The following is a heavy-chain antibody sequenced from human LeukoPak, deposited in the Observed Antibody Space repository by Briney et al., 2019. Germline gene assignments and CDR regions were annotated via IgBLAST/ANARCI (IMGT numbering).Heavy chain of an antibody. CDR1: GGSISSGGYY. Sequence: SQTLSLTCTVSGGSISSGGYYWSWIRQHPGKGLEWIGYIYYGGSTYYNPSLKSRVTISVDTSKNQFSLKLSSVTAADTAVYYCARDRQGYYYYMDVWGKGTTVTVSS. CDR3: ARDRQGYYYYMDV. CDR2: IYYGGST. V-gene: IGHV4-31*03. J-gene: IGHJ6*03.